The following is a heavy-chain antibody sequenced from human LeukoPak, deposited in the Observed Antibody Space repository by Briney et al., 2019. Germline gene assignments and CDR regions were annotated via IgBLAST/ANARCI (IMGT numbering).Heavy chain of an antibody. CDR2: ISGSGGHT. CDR1: GFTFSSYA. Sequence: GGSLRLSCAASGFTFSSYAINWVRQAPGKGLEWVSAISGSGGHTFYADSVKGRFTISRDNSKNTLYLQMNSLRAEDTAVYYCAKEGSSDYYDSSGYYPPYFDYWGQGAVVTVS. V-gene: IGHV3-23*01. CDR3: AKEGSSDYYDSSGYYPPYFDY. D-gene: IGHD3-22*01. J-gene: IGHJ4*02.